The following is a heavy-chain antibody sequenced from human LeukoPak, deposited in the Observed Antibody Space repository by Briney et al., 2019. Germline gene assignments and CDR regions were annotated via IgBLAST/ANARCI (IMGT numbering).Heavy chain of an antibody. V-gene: IGHV4-61*08. D-gene: IGHD5-18*01. CDR1: GGSISSGDYY. CDR2: IYYSGST. CDR3: ARDHSGYSYGYFDY. Sequence: SETLSLTCTVSGGSISSGDYYWSWIRQPPGKGLEWIGYIYYSGSTNYNPSLKSRVTISVDTSKNQFSLKLSSVTAADTAVYYCARDHSGYSYGYFDYWGQGTLVTVSS. J-gene: IGHJ4*02.